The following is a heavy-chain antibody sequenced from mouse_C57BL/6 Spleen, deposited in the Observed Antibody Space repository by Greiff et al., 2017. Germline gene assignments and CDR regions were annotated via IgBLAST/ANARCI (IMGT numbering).Heavy chain of an antibody. CDR2: IYPRSGNT. V-gene: IGHV1-81*01. Sequence: VQLQQSGAELARPGASVKLSCKASGYTFTSYGISWVKQRTGQGLEWIGEIYPRSGNTYYNEKFKGKATLTADKSSSTAYMELRSLTSEDSAVYFCARHGSSPWFAYWGQGTLVTVSA. CDR3: ARHGSSPWFAY. J-gene: IGHJ3*01. CDR1: GYTFTSYG. D-gene: IGHD1-1*01.